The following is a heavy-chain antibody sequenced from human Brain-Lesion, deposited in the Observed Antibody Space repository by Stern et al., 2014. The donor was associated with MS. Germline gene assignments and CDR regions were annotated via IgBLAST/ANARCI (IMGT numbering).Heavy chain of an antibody. Sequence: VQLEESGAEVKKPGASVKVSCKVSGYTLTELSMHWVRQAPRTGLEWMGGFDPEDGETIYAQKFQGRVTMTEDTSTDTAYMELSSLRSEDTAVYYCATLSPGAGGNYYRHFDYWGQGTLVTVSS. CDR2: FDPEDGET. J-gene: IGHJ4*02. CDR3: ATLSPGAGGNYYRHFDY. V-gene: IGHV1-24*01. CDR1: GYTLTELS. D-gene: IGHD1-26*01.